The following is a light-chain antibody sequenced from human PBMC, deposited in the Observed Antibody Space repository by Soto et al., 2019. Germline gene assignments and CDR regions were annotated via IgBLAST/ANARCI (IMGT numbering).Light chain of an antibody. V-gene: IGKV3-15*01. Sequence: IVRTPSPATLSVSPGERATLSCRASQSVSSNLAWYQQKPGQVPRLLIYAASTRATGIPARFSGSGSETEFTLTISSLQSEDFAVYYCHQYHNWPWTFGQGTKVDIK. CDR1: QSVSSN. J-gene: IGKJ1*01. CDR3: HQYHNWPWT. CDR2: AAS.